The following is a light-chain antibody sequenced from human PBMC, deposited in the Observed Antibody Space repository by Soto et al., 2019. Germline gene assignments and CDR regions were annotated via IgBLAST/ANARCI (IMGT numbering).Light chain of an antibody. Sequence: EGVMTQSPVTLSLSPGERVTLSCRASQSVSNFVAWYHQIPGQAPRLLIYGASTRATGVPARFSGSGSGTEFTLSISRLQSEDFGLYYCQQYKTWPPLFGPGTKVDIK. CDR3: QQYKTWPPL. V-gene: IGKV3D-15*01. CDR2: GAS. CDR1: QSVSNF. J-gene: IGKJ3*01.